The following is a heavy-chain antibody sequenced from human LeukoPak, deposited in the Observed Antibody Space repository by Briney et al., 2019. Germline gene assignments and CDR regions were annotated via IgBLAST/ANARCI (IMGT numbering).Heavy chain of an antibody. Sequence: SETLSLTCAVSGDSISTRNWWNWVRQPPGKGLDWIGEISHGGSTKYNPSLKDRVTISKDNSKNEFSLKLNSVTAADTAVYFCARSAGWWSLDYWGQGALVTVST. D-gene: IGHD2-8*02. J-gene: IGHJ4*02. CDR3: ARSAGWWSLDY. V-gene: IGHV4-4*02. CDR2: ISHGGST. CDR1: GDSISTRNW.